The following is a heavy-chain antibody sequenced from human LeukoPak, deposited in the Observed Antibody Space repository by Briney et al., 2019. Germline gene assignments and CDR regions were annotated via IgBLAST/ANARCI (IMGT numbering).Heavy chain of an antibody. D-gene: IGHD2-15*01. CDR1: GFTFSSYG. V-gene: IGHV3-30*02. J-gene: IGHJ4*02. Sequence: PGGSLRLSCAASGFTFSSYGMHWVRQAPGKGLEWVAFIRYDGSNKYYADSVKGRFTISRDNSKNTLYLQMNSLRAEDTAVYYCAKSHCSGGSCYSESLTSWGQGTLVTVSS. CDR3: AKSHCSGGSCYSESLTS. CDR2: IRYDGSNK.